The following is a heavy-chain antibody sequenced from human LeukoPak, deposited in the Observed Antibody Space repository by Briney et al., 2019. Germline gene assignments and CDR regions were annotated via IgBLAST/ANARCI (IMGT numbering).Heavy chain of an antibody. CDR1: GFMFDDYA. Sequence: GGSLRLSCAASGFMFDDYAMHWVRQVPGRGLEWVSLISGDGVSSFYADSVRGRFTISRDNNNNSLSLRMYSLTTEDTAFYYCAREQFSHTSNYFDNWGQGILVTVSS. CDR3: AREQFSHTSNYFDN. CDR2: ISGDGVSS. V-gene: IGHV3-43*02. J-gene: IGHJ4*02. D-gene: IGHD5-24*01.